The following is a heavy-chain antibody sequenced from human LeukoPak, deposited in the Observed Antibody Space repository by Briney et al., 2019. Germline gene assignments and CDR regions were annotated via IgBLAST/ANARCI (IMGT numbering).Heavy chain of an antibody. D-gene: IGHD1-26*01. Sequence: GGSLTLSCAASGFTFSSYGMHWVRQAPGKGLEWVAVIWYDGINKYYADSVKGRFTISRDNSKNTLYLQMNGLRAEDTAVYYCARGMVGATYFDYWGQGTLVTVFS. V-gene: IGHV3-33*01. CDR2: IWYDGINK. CDR1: GFTFSSYG. CDR3: ARGMVGATYFDY. J-gene: IGHJ4*02.